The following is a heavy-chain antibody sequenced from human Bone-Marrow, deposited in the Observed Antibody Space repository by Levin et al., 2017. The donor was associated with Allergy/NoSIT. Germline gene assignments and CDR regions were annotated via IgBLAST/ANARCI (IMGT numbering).Heavy chain of an antibody. CDR3: ARAMIVVAAYYFDY. J-gene: IGHJ4*02. V-gene: IGHV3-53*01. CDR1: VFTVSIIF. Sequence: GGSLRLSCAASVFTVSIIFMSWVRQAPGKGLEWVSVIYSGGSTYSADSVPGRFTISRDNSTNTRYLQMNRRRAEDTSVYDCARAMIVVAAYYFDYWGQGTLVTVSA. D-gene: IGHD3-22*01. CDR2: IYSGGST.